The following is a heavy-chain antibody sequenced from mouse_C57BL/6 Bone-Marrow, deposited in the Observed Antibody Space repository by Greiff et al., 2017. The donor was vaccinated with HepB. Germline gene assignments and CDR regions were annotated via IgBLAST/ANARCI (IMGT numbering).Heavy chain of an antibody. V-gene: IGHV5-12*01. D-gene: IGHD1-1*01. CDR1: GFTFSDYY. CDR2: ISNGGGST. Sequence: EVKLMESGGGLVQPGGSLKLSCAASGFTFSDYYMYWVRQTPEKRLEWVAYISNGGGSTYYPDTVKGRFTISRDNAKNTLYLQMSRLKSEDTAMYYCTRRHYYGSSDGYFDVWGTGTTVTVSS. CDR3: TRRHYYGSSDGYFDV. J-gene: IGHJ1*03.